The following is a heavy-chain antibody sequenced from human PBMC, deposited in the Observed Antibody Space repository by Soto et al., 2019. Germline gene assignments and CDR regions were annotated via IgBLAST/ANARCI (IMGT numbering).Heavy chain of an antibody. CDR2: IIPILGIR. CDR3: ASYPDAMIGVGNHLDF. J-gene: IGHJ5*01. V-gene: IGHV1-69*02. D-gene: IGHD3-22*01. Sequence: SVKVSCKASGGTFSTYTISWVRQAPGQGLEWMGRIIPILGIRNYAQKFQGRVTITADKSTSTVYMELSSLRSEDTAVYYCASYPDAMIGVGNHLDFWGQGTLVTGSS. CDR1: GGTFSTYT.